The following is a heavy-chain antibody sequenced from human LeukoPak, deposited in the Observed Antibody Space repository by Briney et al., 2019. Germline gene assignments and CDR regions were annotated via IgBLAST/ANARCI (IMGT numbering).Heavy chain of an antibody. CDR1: GYTFTRYY. Sequence: GASVKVSCKASGYTFTRYYMHWVRQAPGQGLEWMGWINPNSGGTNYAQKFQGRVTMTRDTSISTAYMELSRLRSDDTAVYYCARAGGYCGRISCPYYFDYWGQGSLVAVSS. CDR2: INPNSGGT. D-gene: IGHD2-15*01. CDR3: ARAGGYCGRISCPYYFDY. J-gene: IGHJ4*02. V-gene: IGHV1-2*02.